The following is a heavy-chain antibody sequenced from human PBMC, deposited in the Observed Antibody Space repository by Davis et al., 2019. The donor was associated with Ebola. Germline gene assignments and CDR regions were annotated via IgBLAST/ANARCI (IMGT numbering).Heavy chain of an antibody. Sequence: GGSLRLSCAASGFTFSSYGMHWVRQAPGKGLEWVAVISYDGSNKYYADSVKGRFTISRDNSKNTVYLQMNSLRVEDTAVYYCAKLGCSTTSCYARDYYDYYGIDVWGQGTTVTVSS. V-gene: IGHV3-30*18. CDR2: ISYDGSNK. D-gene: IGHD2-2*01. CDR3: AKLGCSTTSCYARDYYDYYGIDV. J-gene: IGHJ6*02. CDR1: GFTFSSYG.